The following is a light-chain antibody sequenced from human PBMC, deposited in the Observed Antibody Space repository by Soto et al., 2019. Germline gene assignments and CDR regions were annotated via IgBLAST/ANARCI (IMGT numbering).Light chain of an antibody. CDR2: EVT. J-gene: IGLJ2*01. CDR3: CSYAGSYSVV. Sequence: QSALTQPASVSGSPGQSITISCTGTSSDVGAYNYVSWYQHHPGKVPKLLIYEVTNRPSGVSDRFSGSKSGNTASLTISGLQAEDEADYYCCSYAGSYSVVFGGGTKLTVL. CDR1: SSDVGAYNY. V-gene: IGLV2-14*01.